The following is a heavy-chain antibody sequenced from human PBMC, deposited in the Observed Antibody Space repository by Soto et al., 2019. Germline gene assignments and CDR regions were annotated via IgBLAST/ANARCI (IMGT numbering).Heavy chain of an antibody. CDR1: GDSITSSSHY. CDR2: IYYDGNT. CDR3: ARLGGSYAVPHFDY. V-gene: IGHV4-39*01. Sequence: SETLSLTCTVSGDSITSSSHYWGWIRQPPGKGLESIANIYYDGNTYYNPSLKSRVTISLDTSKNQFSLRLNSVTAADTAVYYCARLGGSYAVPHFDYWGQGTLVTSPQ. D-gene: IGHD1-26*01. J-gene: IGHJ4*02.